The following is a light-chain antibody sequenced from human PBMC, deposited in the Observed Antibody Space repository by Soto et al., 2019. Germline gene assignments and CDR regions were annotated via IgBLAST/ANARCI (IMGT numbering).Light chain of an antibody. V-gene: IGKV1-5*01. CDR2: DAS. Sequence: DIQITQSPSTLSASVGDRVNITCRASQSISSWLAWYQQKPGKAPKFLIYDASNLERGVPSRFSGSGSGTEFTLTISSLQPDDFATYYCQQYMSYPWTFGQGTKVDI. CDR1: QSISSW. J-gene: IGKJ1*01. CDR3: QQYMSYPWT.